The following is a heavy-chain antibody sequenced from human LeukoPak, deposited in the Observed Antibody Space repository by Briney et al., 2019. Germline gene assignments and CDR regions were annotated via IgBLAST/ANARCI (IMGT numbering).Heavy chain of an antibody. Sequence: SETLSLTCTVSGGSISSSSYYWGWIRQPPGKGLEWIGSIYYSGSTYYNPSLKSRVTISVDTSKNQFSLKLSSVTAADTAVYYCARVGVWSFYAFDIWGQGTMVTVSS. CDR2: IYYSGST. V-gene: IGHV4-39*01. J-gene: IGHJ3*02. CDR1: GGSISSSSYY. D-gene: IGHD1-26*01. CDR3: ARVGVWSFYAFDI.